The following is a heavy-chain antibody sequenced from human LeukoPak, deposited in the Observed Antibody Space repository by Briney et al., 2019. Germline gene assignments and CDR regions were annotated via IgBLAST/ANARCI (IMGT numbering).Heavy chain of an antibody. CDR1: GYTFTSYY. V-gene: IGHV1-46*01. D-gene: IGHD1-1*01. J-gene: IGHJ4*02. CDR3: ARDRGTTGTTGVYFDY. Sequence: ASVKVSCKASGYTFTSYYMHWVRQAPGQGLEWMGIINPSGGSTSYAQKFQGRVTMTRDTSTNTVYMELSSLRSEDTAVYYCARDRGTTGTTGVYFDYWGQGTLVTVSS. CDR2: INPSGGST.